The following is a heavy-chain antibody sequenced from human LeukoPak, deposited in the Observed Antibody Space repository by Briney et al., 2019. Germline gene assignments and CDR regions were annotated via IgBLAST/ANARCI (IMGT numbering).Heavy chain of an antibody. CDR2: IDSVGTS. V-gene: IGHV4-4*07. CDR1: GGSINKYF. J-gene: IGHJ3*01. Sequence: NPSETLSLTCIVSGGSINKYFWNWIRQPAGKGLEWIERIDSVGTSNYNPSLRGRVTMSVDTSKSHFSLEVTSMTAADTAMYYCARVCGSATNYRLCGFDVWGQGTVVTVSS. CDR3: ARVCGSATNYRLCGFDV. D-gene: IGHD3-10*01.